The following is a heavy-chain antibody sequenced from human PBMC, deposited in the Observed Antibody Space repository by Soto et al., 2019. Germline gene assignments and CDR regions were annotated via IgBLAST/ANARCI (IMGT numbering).Heavy chain of an antibody. CDR2: IKPDGSAK. Sequence: HPGGSLRLSCAASGFTSSTYWMSWVRQAPGKGLEWVANIKPDGSAKYYVDSVKGRFTISRDNAKNSLDLQMNSLRAEDTALYYCTRDSGRREDYWGQGALVTVSS. CDR1: GFTSSTYW. J-gene: IGHJ4*02. CDR3: TRDSGRREDY. D-gene: IGHD5-12*01. V-gene: IGHV3-7*01.